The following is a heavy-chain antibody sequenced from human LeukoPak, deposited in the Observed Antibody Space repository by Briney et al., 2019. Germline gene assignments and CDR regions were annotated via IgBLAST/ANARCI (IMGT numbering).Heavy chain of an antibody. CDR1: GFTFSSYA. CDR2: ISYDGSNK. CDR3: ARDRGSGYDYQYYFGY. V-gene: IGHV3-30*04. J-gene: IGHJ4*02. D-gene: IGHD5-12*01. Sequence: GGSLRLSCAASGFTFSSYAMHWVRQAPGKGLEWVAVISYDGSNKYYADSVKGRFTISRDNSKNTLYLQMNSLRAEDTAVYYCARDRGSGYDYQYYFGYWGQGTLVTVSS.